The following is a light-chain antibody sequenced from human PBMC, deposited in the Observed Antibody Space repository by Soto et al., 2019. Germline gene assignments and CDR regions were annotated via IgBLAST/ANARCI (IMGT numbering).Light chain of an antibody. J-gene: IGKJ1*01. CDR2: LGS. CDR3: QQTYSTPPT. CDR1: QSLLHSNGYNY. Sequence: DIVMTQSPLSLPVTPGEPASISCRSSQSLLHSNGYNYLDWYLQKSGQSPQLLIYLGSTRASGVPDRFNGSGSGTDFTLTISSLQPEDFATYYCQQTYSTPPTFGQGTKVDIK. V-gene: IGKV2-28*01.